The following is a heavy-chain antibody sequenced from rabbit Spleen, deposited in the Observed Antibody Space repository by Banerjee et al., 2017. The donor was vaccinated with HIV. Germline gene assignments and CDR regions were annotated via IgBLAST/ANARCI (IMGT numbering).Heavy chain of an antibody. CDR1: GFSFSSSYW. Sequence: QSLEESGGDLVKPGASLTLTCTASGFSFSSSYWICWVRQAPGKGLEWIACIYGGSSASTYYANWAKGRLTISKASSTTVTLQLKSLTAADTATYFCTRFTPRNSILWGPGTLVTVS. CDR3: TRFTPRNSIL. V-gene: IGHV1S40*01. J-gene: IGHJ4*01. CDR2: IYGGSSAST.